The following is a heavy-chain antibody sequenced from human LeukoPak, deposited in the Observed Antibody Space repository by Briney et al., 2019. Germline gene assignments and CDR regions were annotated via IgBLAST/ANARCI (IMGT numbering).Heavy chain of an antibody. J-gene: IGHJ6*03. CDR1: GPTFTGNN. D-gene: IGHD3-10*01. CDR3: ARGLWFGEFTPLYYYTDV. Sequence: KVTCTASGPTFTGNNMHRVHQPPEQWLESIRRINPNSRGTNYTQKFQGRVTLTRDTSISTAYMELSRLRSDAPALYYCARGLWFGEFTPLYYYTDVWGKGTTVTVSS. CDR2: INPNSRGT. V-gene: IGHV1-2*02.